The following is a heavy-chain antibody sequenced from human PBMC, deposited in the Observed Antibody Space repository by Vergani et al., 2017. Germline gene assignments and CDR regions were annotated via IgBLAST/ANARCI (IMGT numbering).Heavy chain of an antibody. CDR2: IYKTGST. Sequence: QLQLQESGSGLVKPSQTLSLTCIVSGDDMGRDGYSWSWIRQPPGKGLDWIGYIYKTGSTFYNPSLKSRVSISIDLSKRQYSLKMTSMTAADTAVYFCARASLRALVGYYYYMDVWGKGKTVVVSS. CDR1: GDDMGRDGYS. J-gene: IGHJ6*03. D-gene: IGHD3-16*02. V-gene: IGHV4-30-2*01. CDR3: ARASLRALVGYYYYMDV.